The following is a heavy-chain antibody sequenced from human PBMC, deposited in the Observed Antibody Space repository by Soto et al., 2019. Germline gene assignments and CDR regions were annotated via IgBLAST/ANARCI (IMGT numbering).Heavy chain of an antibody. J-gene: IGHJ6*03. Sequence: PGGSLRLSCAASGFTFSSYAMSWVRQAPGKGLEWVSAISGSGGSTYYADSVKGRFTISRDNSKNTLYLQMNSLRAEDTAVYYCAKGRGWEQQLVANYYYYMDLWGKGTTVTVSS. CDR1: GFTFSSYA. CDR2: ISGSGGST. V-gene: IGHV3-23*01. CDR3: AKGRGWEQQLVANYYYYMDL. D-gene: IGHD6-13*01.